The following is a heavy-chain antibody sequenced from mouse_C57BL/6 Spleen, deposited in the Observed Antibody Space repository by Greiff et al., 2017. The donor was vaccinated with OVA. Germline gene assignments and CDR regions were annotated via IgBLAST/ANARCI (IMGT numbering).Heavy chain of an antibody. CDR3: ARSSQATNYYAMDY. CDR1: GYTFTSYW. Sequence: QVQLKQPGAELVKPGASVKLSCKASGYTFTSYWMHWVKQRPGQGLEWIGMIHPNSGSTNYNEKFKSKATLTVDKSSSTAYMQLSSLTSEDSAVYYCARSSQATNYYAMDYWGQGTSVTVSS. V-gene: IGHV1-64*01. J-gene: IGHJ4*01. D-gene: IGHD3-2*02. CDR2: IHPNSGST.